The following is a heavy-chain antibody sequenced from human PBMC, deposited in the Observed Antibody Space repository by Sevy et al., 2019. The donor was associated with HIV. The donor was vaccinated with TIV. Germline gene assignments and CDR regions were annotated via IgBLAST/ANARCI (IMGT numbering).Heavy chain of an antibody. Sequence: SETLSLTCAVYGGSFSGYYWSWIRQPPGKGLEWIGEINHSGSTNYNPSLKSRVTISVDTSKNQFSLKLSSVTAADTAVYYCASRSWSGYPGGYYYGMDVWGQGTTVTVSS. CDR1: GGSFSGYY. CDR2: INHSGST. J-gene: IGHJ6*02. V-gene: IGHV4-34*01. CDR3: ASRSWSGYPGGYYYGMDV. D-gene: IGHD3-3*01.